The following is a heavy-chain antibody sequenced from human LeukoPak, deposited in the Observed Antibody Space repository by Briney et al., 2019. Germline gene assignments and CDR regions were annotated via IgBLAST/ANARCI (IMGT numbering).Heavy chain of an antibody. V-gene: IGHV3-30*18. D-gene: IGHD6-13*01. CDR1: GFTFSSYG. CDR3: AKEGIAIIGDAFDI. Sequence: GGSLRLSCAASGFTFSSYGMHWVRQAPGKGLEWVAVISYDGSNKYYADSVKGRFTISRDNSKNTLYLQMNSLRAEDTAVYYCAKEGIAIIGDAFDIWGQGTMVTASS. CDR2: ISYDGSNK. J-gene: IGHJ3*02.